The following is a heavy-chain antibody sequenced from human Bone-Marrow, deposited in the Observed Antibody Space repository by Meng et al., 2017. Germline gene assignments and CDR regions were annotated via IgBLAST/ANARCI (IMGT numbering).Heavy chain of an antibody. CDR1: GGSISSSSYY. CDR2: IYYSGRT. D-gene: IGHD6-13*01. V-gene: IGHV4-39*01. J-gene: IGHJ5*02. Sequence: QLQLQESGPGLVKPSETLSLTCTVPGGSISSSSYYWGWLRKPPGKGLEWIRSIYYSGRTYYNPALKSRITLSVDTSMNQFSLKLSSVTAAETAMYYCAITTGSSWYAGWFDPWGQGTLVTVSS. CDR3: AITTGSSWYAGWFDP.